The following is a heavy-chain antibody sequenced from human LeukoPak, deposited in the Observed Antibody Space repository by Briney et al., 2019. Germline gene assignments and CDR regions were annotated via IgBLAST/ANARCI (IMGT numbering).Heavy chain of an antibody. Sequence: GGSLRLSCAASGFTFSSYAMSWVRQAPGKGLEWVSAISGSGGSTYYADSVKGRFTISRDNSKNTLYLQMNSLRAEDTAVYYCAKEGGIPDLGELPYYYYYMDVWGKGTTVTVSS. CDR3: AKEGGIPDLGELPYYYYYMDV. CDR2: ISGSGGST. D-gene: IGHD3-16*01. J-gene: IGHJ6*03. CDR1: GFTFSSYA. V-gene: IGHV3-23*01.